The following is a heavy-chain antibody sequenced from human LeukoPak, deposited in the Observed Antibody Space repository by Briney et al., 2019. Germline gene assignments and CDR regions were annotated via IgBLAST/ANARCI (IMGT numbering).Heavy chain of an antibody. Sequence: SVKVSCKASGSTFTKYAISWVRQAPGQGLEWMGGIIPLFGTANYAQKFQGRVTITADKSTSTAYMELSSLRSDDTAVYYCARDEGAKIAFAIWGQGTMVTVSS. CDR1: GSTFTKYA. J-gene: IGHJ3*02. D-gene: IGHD1-26*01. CDR2: IIPLFGTA. V-gene: IGHV1-69*06. CDR3: ARDEGAKIAFAI.